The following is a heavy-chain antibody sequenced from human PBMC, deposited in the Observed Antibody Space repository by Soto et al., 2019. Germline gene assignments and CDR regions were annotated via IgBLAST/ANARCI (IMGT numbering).Heavy chain of an antibody. J-gene: IGHJ6*03. CDR3: AKDWSGINYYYYMDV. Sequence: EVQLLESGGGLVQPGGSLRLSCAASGFTFSSYAMSWVRQAPGKGLEWVSAISGSGGSTYYADSVKGRFTISRDNSKNTLYLQMNSLKAEDTAVYYCAKDWSGINYYYYMDVWGKGTTVTVSS. CDR1: GFTFSSYA. V-gene: IGHV3-23*01. D-gene: IGHD3-3*01. CDR2: ISGSGGST.